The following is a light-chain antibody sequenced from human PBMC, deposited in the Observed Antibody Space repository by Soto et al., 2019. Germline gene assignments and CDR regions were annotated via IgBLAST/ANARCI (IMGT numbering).Light chain of an antibody. J-gene: IGKJ1*01. V-gene: IGKV1-5*03. CDR1: QSISSW. Sequence: DIQMTQSPSNLSASVGDRVTITCRASQSISSWLAWYQQKPGKAPKLLIYKASSLESGVPSRFSGSGSGTEFTLTSSSLQPDDFATYYCQQYNRYWTFGQVTKVEIK. CDR2: KAS. CDR3: QQYNRYWT.